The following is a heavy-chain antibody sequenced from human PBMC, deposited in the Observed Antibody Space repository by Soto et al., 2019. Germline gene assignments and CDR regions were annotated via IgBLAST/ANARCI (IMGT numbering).Heavy chain of an antibody. CDR2: ISFDGSTA. V-gene: IGHV3-30-3*01. CDR1: GFTFKNYA. D-gene: IGHD3-9*01. Sequence: PGGSLRLSCAASGFTFKNYAMHWVRQAPGKGLEWVAGISFDGSTAYHADSLKGRFTCSRDNSKNTVSLQMNSLRTEDTAVYYCARDRDSYDGLTAFYSPAFDYWGQGALVTVSP. CDR3: ARDRDSYDGLTAFYSPAFDY. J-gene: IGHJ4*02.